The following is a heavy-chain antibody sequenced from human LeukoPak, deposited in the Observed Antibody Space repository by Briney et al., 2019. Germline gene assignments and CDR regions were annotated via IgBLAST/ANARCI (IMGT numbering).Heavy chain of an antibody. D-gene: IGHD5-18*01. Sequence: PGGSLRLSCAASGFTFISYAMTWVRQAPGKGLEWVSTISGSGGTTYYADSVKGRFTISRDNSKDTLYLQMNSLRAEDTAAYYCATNTAFNYWGQGTLVTVSS. CDR2: ISGSGGTT. J-gene: IGHJ4*02. CDR3: ATNTAFNY. CDR1: GFTFISYA. V-gene: IGHV3-23*01.